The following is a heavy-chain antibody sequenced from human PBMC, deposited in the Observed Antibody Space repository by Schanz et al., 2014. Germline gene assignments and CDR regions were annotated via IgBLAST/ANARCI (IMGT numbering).Heavy chain of an antibody. Sequence: PGGSLRLSCAASGFTFSDYYMAWIRQAPGKGLEWVSHISGSSIHKNYADSVKGLFSISRDNGETSVYLQINSLRVEDTAVYYCARFLARYQYYGVDVWGQGTTVIVSS. D-gene: IGHD3-3*01. CDR2: ISGSSIHK. CDR3: ARFLARYQYYGVDV. J-gene: IGHJ6*02. CDR1: GFTFSDYY. V-gene: IGHV3-11*03.